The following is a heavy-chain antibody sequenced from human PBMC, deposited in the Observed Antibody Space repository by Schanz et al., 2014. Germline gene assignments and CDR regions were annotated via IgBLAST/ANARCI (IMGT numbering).Heavy chain of an antibody. CDR3: ARVKYCTITRCYRTETEGIYYMDV. CDR1: GFTFSSYA. D-gene: IGHD2-2*01. Sequence: VQLAESGGGVVQPGRSLRLSCAASGFTFSSYALHWVRQAPGKGLEWVSLISDSGDTAYYADSVKGRFTISRDNSKNTLYLQMNSLRAEDTAVYYCARVKYCTITRCYRTETEGIYYMDVWGKGTTXTVSS. CDR2: ISDSGDTA. V-gene: IGHV3-23*04. J-gene: IGHJ6*03.